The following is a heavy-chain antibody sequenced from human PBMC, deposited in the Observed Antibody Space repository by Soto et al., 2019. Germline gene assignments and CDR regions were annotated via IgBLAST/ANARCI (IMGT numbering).Heavy chain of an antibody. D-gene: IGHD6-13*01. V-gene: IGHV3-33*01. CDR3: ARDDSSRWSDDAFDR. J-gene: IGHJ3*02. CDR2: IWYDGSNK. Sequence: SLILSCAASGFTFSSYGMHWVRQAPGKGLEWVAVIWYDGSNKYYADSVKGRFTISRDNSKNTLYLQMNSLRAEDTAVYYCARDDSSRWSDDAFDRWGHGKMV. CDR1: GFTFSSYG.